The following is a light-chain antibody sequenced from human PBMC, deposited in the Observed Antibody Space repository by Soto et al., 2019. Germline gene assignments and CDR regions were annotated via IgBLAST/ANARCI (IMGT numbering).Light chain of an antibody. V-gene: IGLV1-40*01. CDR1: SSNIGAGYD. Sequence: QSVLTQPPSVSGAPGQRVTISCTGSSSNIGAGYDVHWYQHFPGTAPKLLIYGNSNRPSGVPDRFSGSKSGSSASLAITGLQAEDEADYYCQSYDSSLSGTYVFGTGTKLTVL. CDR3: QSYDSSLSGTYV. J-gene: IGLJ1*01. CDR2: GNS.